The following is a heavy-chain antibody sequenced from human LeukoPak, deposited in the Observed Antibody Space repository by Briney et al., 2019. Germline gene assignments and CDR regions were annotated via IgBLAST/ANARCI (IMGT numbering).Heavy chain of an antibody. J-gene: IGHJ6*03. V-gene: IGHV3-23*01. CDR3: ARDQWLQSDYYMDV. Sequence: GGSLRLSCAASGFTFSSYWMSWVRQAPEKGLEWVSTISSSGGSTYYADSVKGRFTVTRDTSKNTLYLQMSSLRAEDTAVYYCARDQWLQSDYYMDVWGKGTTVTVSS. CDR2: ISSSGGST. CDR1: GFTFSSYW. D-gene: IGHD5-18*01.